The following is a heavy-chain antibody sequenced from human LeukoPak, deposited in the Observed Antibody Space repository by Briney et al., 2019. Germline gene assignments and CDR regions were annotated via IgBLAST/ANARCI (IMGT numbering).Heavy chain of an antibody. CDR2: ISSSSSYI. J-gene: IGHJ6*02. D-gene: IGHD3-9*01. CDR1: GFTFSSYS. CDR3: AREYKVLRYFDWLLPTRYYYYYGMDV. V-gene: IGHV3-21*01. Sequence: GGSLRLSCAASGFTFSSYSMNWVRQAPGKGLEWVSSISSSSSYIYYADSVKGRFTISRDNAKNSLYLQMNSLRAEDTAVYYCAREYKVLRYFDWLLPTRYYYYYGMDVWGQGTTVTVSS.